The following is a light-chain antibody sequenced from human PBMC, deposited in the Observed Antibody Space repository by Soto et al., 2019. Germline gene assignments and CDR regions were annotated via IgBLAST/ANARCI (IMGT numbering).Light chain of an antibody. CDR1: SSDVGGYNY. Sequence: QSALTQPASVSGSPGQSITISCTGTSSDVGGYNYVSWYQHHPGKAPKLIIYEVSNRPSGVSIRFSGSKSDNTASLTISGLQPEDEADYHCSSYTTSNTRQIVFGTGTKVTVL. J-gene: IGLJ1*01. V-gene: IGLV2-14*01. CDR2: EVS. CDR3: SSYTTSNTRQIV.